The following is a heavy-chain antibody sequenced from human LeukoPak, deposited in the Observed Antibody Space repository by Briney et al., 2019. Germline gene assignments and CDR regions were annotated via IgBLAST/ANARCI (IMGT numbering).Heavy chain of an antibody. D-gene: IGHD2-21*01. CDR1: GFTFSNSA. J-gene: IGHJ4*02. CDR3: ARDRLGRGVNDY. Sequence: GGSLRLSCAASGFTFSNSAMHWVRQAPGKGLEWVAIISYDGSSKYYADSVKGRFTISRDNSKNTLYLQMNSLRAEDTAVYYCARDRLGRGVNDYWGQGTLVTVSS. CDR2: ISYDGSSK. V-gene: IGHV3-30-3*01.